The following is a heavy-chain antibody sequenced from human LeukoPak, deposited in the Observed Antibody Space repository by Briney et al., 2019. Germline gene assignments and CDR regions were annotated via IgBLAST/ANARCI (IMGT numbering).Heavy chain of an antibody. CDR1: GFTFSNYN. V-gene: IGHV3-21*01. J-gene: IGHJ6*03. CDR3: ARDPYNGSYGDDYYYYMDV. D-gene: IGHD1-26*01. Sequence: GGSLRLSCAASGFTFSNYNMNWVRQTPGKGLEWVSSITRGSIYTFYADSVKGRFTISRDNAKNSLSLQMNSLRAGDTAVYYCARDPYNGSYGDDYYYYMDVWGKGTTVTISS. CDR2: ITRGSIYT.